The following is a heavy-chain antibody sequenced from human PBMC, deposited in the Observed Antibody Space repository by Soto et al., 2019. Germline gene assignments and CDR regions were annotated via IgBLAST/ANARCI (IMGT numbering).Heavy chain of an antibody. CDR1: GYTFTSYG. D-gene: IGHD4-17*01. J-gene: IGHJ4*02. CDR3: ARDLPLATTISPTVTTGVDY. V-gene: IGHV1-18*01. CDR2: ISAYNGNT. Sequence: QVQLVQSGAEVKKPGASVKVSCKASGYTFTSYGISWVRQAPGQGLEWMGWISAYNGNTNYAQKLQGRVTMTTDTSTSTAYIELRSLRSDDTAVYYCARDLPLATTISPTVTTGVDYWGQGTLVTVSS.